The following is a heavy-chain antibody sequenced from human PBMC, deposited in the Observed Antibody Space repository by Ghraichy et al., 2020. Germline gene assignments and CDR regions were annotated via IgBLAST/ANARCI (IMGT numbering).Heavy chain of an antibody. CDR2: IYYSGST. J-gene: IGHJ4*02. CDR1: GGSISSYY. D-gene: IGHD6-13*01. CDR3: ARHGGGKGIAAV. Sequence: SQTLSLTCTVSGGSISSYYWSWIRQPPGKGLEWIGYIYYSGSTNYNPSLTSRVTISVDTSKNQFSLKLSSVTAADTAVYYCARHGGGKGIAAVWGQGTLVTVSS. V-gene: IGHV4-59*08.